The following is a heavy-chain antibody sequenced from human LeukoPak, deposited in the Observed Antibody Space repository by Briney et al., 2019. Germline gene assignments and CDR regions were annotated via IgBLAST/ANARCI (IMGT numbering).Heavy chain of an antibody. V-gene: IGHV1-46*01. J-gene: IGHJ4*02. D-gene: IGHD6-25*01. CDR3: AREAIAAGKNFDY. CDR2: VHPNGDNR. CDR1: GYDITSHY. Sequence: GASVKVSCKASGYDITSHYMHWVRQAPGQGLEWMGTVHPNGDNRTYAQRFQGRVTMTRDTSTSTVYMDLSSLRSEDTAVYYCAREAIAAGKNFDYWGQGTQVTVSS.